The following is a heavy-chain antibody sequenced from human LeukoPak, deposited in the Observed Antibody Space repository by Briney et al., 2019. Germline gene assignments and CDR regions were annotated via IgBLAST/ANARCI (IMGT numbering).Heavy chain of an antibody. V-gene: IGHV1-8*01. CDR1: GYTFTSYD. Sequence: ASVKVSCKASGYTFTSYDINWVRQATGQGLEWMGWMNPNSGNTGYAQKFQGRVTMTRDTSISTAYMELSRLRSDDTAVYYCARDVDSSGYADYWGQGTLVTVSS. J-gene: IGHJ4*02. CDR2: MNPNSGNT. D-gene: IGHD3-22*01. CDR3: ARDVDSSGYADY.